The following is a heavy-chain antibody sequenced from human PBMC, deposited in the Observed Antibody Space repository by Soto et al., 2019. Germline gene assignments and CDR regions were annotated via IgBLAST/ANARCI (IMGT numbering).Heavy chain of an antibody. D-gene: IGHD6-13*01. CDR3: ALFHNSSWTGN. CDR2: ISSSSSTI. J-gene: IGHJ4*02. V-gene: IGHV3-48*01. Sequence: EVQLVESGGGLVQPGGSLRLSCAASGFTFSSYSMNWVRQAPGKGLEWVSYISSSSSTIYYADSVKGRFTISRDNAKNSEYLQMNSLRAEDTAVYSCALFHNSSWTGNWGQGTLVTVSS. CDR1: GFTFSSYS.